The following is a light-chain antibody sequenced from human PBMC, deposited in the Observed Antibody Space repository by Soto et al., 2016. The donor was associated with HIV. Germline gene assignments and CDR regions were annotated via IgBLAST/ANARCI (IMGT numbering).Light chain of an antibody. CDR2: EAS. CDR3: QXFEKYPLT. CDR1: QGISSA. V-gene: IGKV1D-13*01. Sequence: AIQLTQSPSSLSASVGDRVTITCRASQGISSALAWYQQKPGKSPKLLIYEASNLEGGAPSRFSGSGSGTDFTLTISSLQPEDXATXYCQXFEKYPLTFGGGTKVEIK. J-gene: IGKJ4*01.